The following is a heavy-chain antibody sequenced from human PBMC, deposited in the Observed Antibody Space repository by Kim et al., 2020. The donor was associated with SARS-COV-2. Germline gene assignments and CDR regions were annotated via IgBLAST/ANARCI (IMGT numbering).Heavy chain of an antibody. J-gene: IGHJ4*02. Sequence: GGSLRLSCAASGFTFSSYSMNWVRQAPGKGLEWVSSISSSSSYIYYADSVKGRFTISRDNAKNSLYLQMNSLRAEDTAVYYCARDWYSSGCIDYWGQGTLVTVSS. CDR1: GFTFSSYS. CDR3: ARDWYSSGCIDY. V-gene: IGHV3-21*01. CDR2: ISSSSSYI. D-gene: IGHD6-19*01.